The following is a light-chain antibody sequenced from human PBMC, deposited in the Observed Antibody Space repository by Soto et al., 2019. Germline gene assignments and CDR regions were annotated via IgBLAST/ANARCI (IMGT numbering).Light chain of an antibody. CDR2: GAS. V-gene: IGKV3-20*01. Sequence: EIVLTQSPGSLSLSPGQRATLSCRASQSVDTTFFAWYQKKPGQAPRLLIYGASKRATGIPDRFSVSGSGTDFTLIISRLEPEDFAVYYCQQYMSSVTFGQWTKVEIK. CDR3: QQYMSSVT. CDR1: QSVDTTF. J-gene: IGKJ1*01.